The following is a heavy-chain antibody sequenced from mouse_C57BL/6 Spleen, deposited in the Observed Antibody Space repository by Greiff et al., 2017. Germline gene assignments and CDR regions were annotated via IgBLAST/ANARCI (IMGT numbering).Heavy chain of an antibody. Sequence: VQLQQPGTELVKPGASVKLSCKASGYTFTSYWMHWVKQRPGQGLEWIGNINPSNGGTNYNEKFKSKATMTVDKSSSTAYMRLSSLTSEYSAVYYCARRRVYYDYAVGYAMDYWGQGTSVTVSS. CDR3: ARRRVYYDYAVGYAMDY. V-gene: IGHV1-53*01. CDR1: GYTFTSYW. J-gene: IGHJ4*01. CDR2: INPSNGGT. D-gene: IGHD2-4*01.